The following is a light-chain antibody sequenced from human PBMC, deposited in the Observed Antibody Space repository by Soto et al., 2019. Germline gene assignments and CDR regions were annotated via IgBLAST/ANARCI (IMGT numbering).Light chain of an antibody. J-gene: IGLJ1*01. Sequence: QSALTQAASVSGSPGQSITISCTGTSSDVGRYNYVSWYQQYPGRAPKLIIYEVTNRPSGVSDRFSGSKSGNVASLTISGLQAADEADYYCGSYTSTYVRIFGTGTKVTVL. V-gene: IGLV2-14*01. CDR1: SSDVGRYNY. CDR2: EVT. CDR3: GSYTSTYVRI.